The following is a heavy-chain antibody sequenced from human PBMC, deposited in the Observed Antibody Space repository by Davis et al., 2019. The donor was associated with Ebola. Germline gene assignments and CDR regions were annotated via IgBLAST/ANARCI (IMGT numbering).Heavy chain of an antibody. D-gene: IGHD2-2*01. Sequence: ASVKVSCKAGGYTFTTHSIHWVRQAPGQGLEWIGVINPGGGSTSYAQRFQGRVSMTRDTSTSTVNMELSSLRSEDAAVYYCARGLYCSSTVCPILGGDFWGQGTLVTVSS. J-gene: IGHJ4*02. CDR3: ARGLYCSSTVCPILGGDF. CDR1: GYTFTTHS. CDR2: INPGGGST. V-gene: IGHV1-46*01.